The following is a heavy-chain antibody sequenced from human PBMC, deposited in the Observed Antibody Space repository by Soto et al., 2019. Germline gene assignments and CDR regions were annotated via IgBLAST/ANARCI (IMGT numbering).Heavy chain of an antibody. CDR2: IYYSGST. D-gene: IGHD6-13*01. CDR1: GGSISSSSYY. CDR3: ALGQQQLVWGMDV. Sequence: TSETLSLTCTVSGGSISSSSYYWGWIRQPPGKGLEWIGSIYYSGSTYYNPSLKSRVTISVDTSKNQFSLKLSSVTAADTAVYYCALGQQQLVWGMDVWGQGTTVTAP. J-gene: IGHJ6*02. V-gene: IGHV4-39*01.